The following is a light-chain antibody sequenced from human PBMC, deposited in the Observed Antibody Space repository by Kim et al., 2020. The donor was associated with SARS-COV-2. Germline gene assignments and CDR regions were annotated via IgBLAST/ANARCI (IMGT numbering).Light chain of an antibody. CDR1: QTIRTW. J-gene: IGKJ2*01. CDR2: LAS. CDR3: QHYSRFPYT. Sequence: ASVGDRVTITCRASQTIRTWLAWYQQKPGKAPNLLIYLASTLESGVPSRFIGSGSGTEFTLTIDSLQPDDFATYYCQHYSRFPYTFGQGTKVDIK. V-gene: IGKV1-5*03.